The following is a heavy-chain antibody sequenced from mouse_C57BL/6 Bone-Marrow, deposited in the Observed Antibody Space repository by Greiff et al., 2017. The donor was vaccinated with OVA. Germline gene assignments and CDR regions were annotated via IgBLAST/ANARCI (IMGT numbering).Heavy chain of an antibody. D-gene: IGHD1-1*01. V-gene: IGHV1-54*01. CDR3: AITTVAGFDY. J-gene: IGHJ2*01. Sequence: QVQLQQSGAELVRPGTSVKVSCKASGYAFTNYLIEWVKQRPGQGLEWIGVINPGSGGTNYNEKFKGKATLTADKSSSTAYMQLSSLTSEDSAVYFCAITTVAGFDYWGQGTTRTVSS. CDR2: INPGSGGT. CDR1: GYAFTNYL.